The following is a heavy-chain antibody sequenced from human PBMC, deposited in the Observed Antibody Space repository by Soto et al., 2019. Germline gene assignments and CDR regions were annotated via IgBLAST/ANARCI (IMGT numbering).Heavy chain of an antibody. V-gene: IGHV4-59*08. CDR2: IYYTGST. CDR1: GGSITNYY. J-gene: IGHJ4*01. Sequence: PSETLSLTCTVSGGSITNYYWSWVRQPPGKGLEWIGYIYYTGSTNYSPSLKGRVTMSMDTSNSQFSLKLTSVTAADTAVYYCARLSGSGWYTADLWGQGTLVTVSS. D-gene: IGHD6-19*01. CDR3: ARLSGSGWYTADL.